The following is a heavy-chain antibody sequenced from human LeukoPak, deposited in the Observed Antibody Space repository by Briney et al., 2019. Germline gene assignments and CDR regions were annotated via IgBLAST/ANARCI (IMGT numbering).Heavy chain of an antibody. CDR3: ARSEKLGYCSSTSCWNAFDI. V-gene: IGHV1-2*02. D-gene: IGHD2-2*01. CDR2: INPNSGGT. J-gene: IGHJ3*02. CDR1: GYTFTRYY. Sequence: ASVKVSCKASGYTFTRYYMHWVRQAPGQGLEWMGWINPNSGGTNYAQKFQGRVTMTRDTSISTAYMELSRVRSDDTAVYYCARSEKLGYCSSTSCWNAFDIWGQGTMVTVSS.